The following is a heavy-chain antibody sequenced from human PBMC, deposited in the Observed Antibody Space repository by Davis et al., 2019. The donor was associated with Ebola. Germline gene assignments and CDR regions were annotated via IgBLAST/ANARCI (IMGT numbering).Heavy chain of an antibody. CDR2: IYYSGST. J-gene: IGHJ5*02. Sequence: PSETLSLTCTVSGGSISSGGYYWSWIRQHPGKGLEWIGYIYYSGSTYYNPSLKSRVTISVDTSKNQFSLKLSSVTAADTAVYYCARVEAAGRNWWFDPWGQGTLVTVSS. V-gene: IGHV4-31*03. D-gene: IGHD6-13*01. CDR3: ARVEAAGRNWWFDP. CDR1: GGSISSGGYY.